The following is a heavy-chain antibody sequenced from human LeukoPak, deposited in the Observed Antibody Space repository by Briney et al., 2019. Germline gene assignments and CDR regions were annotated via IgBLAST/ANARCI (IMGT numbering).Heavy chain of an antibody. J-gene: IGHJ5*02. Sequence: SVKVSCKASGGTFSSYAISWVRQAPGQGLEWMGGIIPIFGTANYAQKFQGRVTITTDESTSTAYMELSSLRSEDTAVYYAAREQPIYYYDSSGYYGDGGRRWFDPWGQGTLVSVSS. V-gene: IGHV1-69*05. CDR1: GGTFSSYA. CDR3: AREQPIYYYDSSGYYGDGGRRWFDP. D-gene: IGHD3-22*01. CDR2: IIPIFGTA.